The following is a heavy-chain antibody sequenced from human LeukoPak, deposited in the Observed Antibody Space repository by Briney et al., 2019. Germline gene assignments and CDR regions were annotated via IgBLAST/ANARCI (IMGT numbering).Heavy chain of an antibody. CDR1: GFTVSSNY. J-gene: IGHJ3*02. D-gene: IGHD5-18*01. V-gene: IGHV3-66*01. CDR3: ARDACASYSYGLGDAFDI. CDR2: IYSGGST. Sequence: GGSLRLSCAASGFTVSSNYMSWVRQAPGKGLEWVSVIYSGGSTYYADSVKGRFTISRDNSKNTLYLQMNSLRAEDTAVYYCARDACASYSYGLGDAFDIWGQGTMVTVSS.